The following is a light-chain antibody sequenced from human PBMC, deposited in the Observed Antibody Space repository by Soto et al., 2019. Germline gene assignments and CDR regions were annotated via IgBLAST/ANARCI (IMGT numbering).Light chain of an antibody. V-gene: IGKV3-20*01. J-gene: IGKJ1*01. CDR2: DTV. Sequence: EIVLTQSPGTVSLSPGETATRSCRASQRLTSDYLAWYQQRPGQSPRLLIFDTVRRATDVPDRFTGSGSGTDFTLTITRLEPEDFAVYFCQQYGRSLWTFGQGTTGDIK. CDR3: QQYGRSLWT. CDR1: QRLTSDY.